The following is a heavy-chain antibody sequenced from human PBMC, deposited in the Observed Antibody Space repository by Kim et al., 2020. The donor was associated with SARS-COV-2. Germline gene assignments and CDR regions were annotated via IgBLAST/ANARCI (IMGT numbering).Heavy chain of an antibody. CDR3: ARAVGKNDAFNI. D-gene: IGHD2-2*01. Sequence: SYADSVKGQFTISRDNAKNTLYLQMNSLRAEDTAVYYCARAVGKNDAFNIWGQGTMVTVSS. V-gene: IGHV3-74*01. J-gene: IGHJ3*02.